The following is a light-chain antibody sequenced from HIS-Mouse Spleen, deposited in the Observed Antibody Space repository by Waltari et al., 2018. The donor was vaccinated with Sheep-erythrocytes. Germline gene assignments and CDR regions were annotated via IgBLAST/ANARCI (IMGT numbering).Light chain of an antibody. CDR2: VGS. CDR1: SSEVGGYNL. V-gene: IGLV2-23*01. J-gene: IGLJ3*02. Sequence: QSALTQPAYGSWSPGQSITIPCTGTSSEVGGYNLLSWYQQHPGKSPQLVIYVGSKRTSGVSIRFSVSKSGNTASLTISGLQAEDEADYYCCSYAGSSTPWVFGGGTKLTVL. CDR3: CSYAGSSTPWV.